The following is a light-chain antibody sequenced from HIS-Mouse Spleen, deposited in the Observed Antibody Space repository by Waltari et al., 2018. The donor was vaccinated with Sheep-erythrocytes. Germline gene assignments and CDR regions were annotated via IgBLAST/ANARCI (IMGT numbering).Light chain of an antibody. V-gene: IGLV2-11*01. CDR3: CSYAGSYNHV. CDR2: DVS. J-gene: IGLJ1*01. Sequence: QSALTQPRSVSGSPGQSLTISCTATSSDVGGYNYVSWYQQHPGKAPKLMIYDVSKRPSGVPDRFSGSKSGNTASLTISGLQAEDEADYYCCSYAGSYNHVFATGTKVTVL. CDR1: SSDVGGYNY.